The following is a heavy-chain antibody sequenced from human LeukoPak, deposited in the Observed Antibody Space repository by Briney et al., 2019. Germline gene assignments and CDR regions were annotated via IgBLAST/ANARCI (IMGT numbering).Heavy chain of an antibody. CDR3: ARDDCSGGSCYFDY. J-gene: IGHJ4*02. D-gene: IGHD2-15*01. V-gene: IGHV3-30-3*01. CDR1: GFTFSSYA. Sequence: GGSLRLSCAASGFTFSSYAMHWVRQAPGKGLEWVAVISYDGSNKYYADSVKGRFTISRDNPKNTLYLEMNSLRAEDTAVYYCARDDCSGGSCYFDYWGQGTLVTVSS. CDR2: ISYDGSNK.